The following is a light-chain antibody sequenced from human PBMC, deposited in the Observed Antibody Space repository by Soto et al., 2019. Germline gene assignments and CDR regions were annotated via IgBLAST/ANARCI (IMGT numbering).Light chain of an antibody. CDR3: QHYNGWPPYT. CDR1: QVVKTN. J-gene: IGKJ2*01. CDR2: GAS. V-gene: IGKV3-15*01. Sequence: EIVMTQSPVTLSVSPGERATLSCRASQVVKTNLAWYQQKPGQAPRLLIYGASTRATGIAARFSGTGSGTQFTLTISNLQSGDFAVYYCQHYNGWPPYTFGQGTKLDSK.